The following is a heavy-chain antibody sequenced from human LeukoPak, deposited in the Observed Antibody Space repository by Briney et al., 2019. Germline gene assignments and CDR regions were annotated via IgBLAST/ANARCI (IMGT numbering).Heavy chain of an antibody. Sequence: GGSLRLSCAASGFTFSSYSMNWVRQAPGKGLEWVSSISSSSSYIYYADSVKGRFTISRDNAKNSLYLQMNSLRAEDTAVYYCAKRIAYDFWSGPYYFDYWGQGTLVTVSS. J-gene: IGHJ4*02. CDR1: GFTFSSYS. D-gene: IGHD3-3*01. CDR3: AKRIAYDFWSGPYYFDY. V-gene: IGHV3-21*04. CDR2: ISSSSSYI.